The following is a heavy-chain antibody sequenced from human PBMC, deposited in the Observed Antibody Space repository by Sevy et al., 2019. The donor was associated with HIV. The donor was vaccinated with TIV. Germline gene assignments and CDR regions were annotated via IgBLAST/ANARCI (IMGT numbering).Heavy chain of an antibody. CDR2: ISAYNGYT. CDR3: ARVLVKMSSSQLFDY. Sequence: ASVKVSCKASGYSFTSYGISWVRQAPGQGLEWMGWISAYNGYTNYEEKLQGRVTATTDTSTSTAYMELRSLRSDDTAVHYCARVLVKMSSSQLFDYWGQGTLVTVSS. V-gene: IGHV1-18*01. CDR1: GYSFTSYG. J-gene: IGHJ4*02. D-gene: IGHD1-1*01.